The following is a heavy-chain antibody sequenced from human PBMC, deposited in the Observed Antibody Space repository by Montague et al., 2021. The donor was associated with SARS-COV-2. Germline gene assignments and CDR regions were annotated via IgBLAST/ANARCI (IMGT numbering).Heavy chain of an antibody. V-gene: IGHV4-4*07. J-gene: IGHJ4*02. D-gene: IGHD6-25*01. Sequence: SETLSLTCTVSGGSINYYYWHWLRQSAAKGLEWIGRINSSGNANYSPSLKSRVTMSVDTSQNQFSLKINSLTAADTAVYYCARGELPQSGSGDVFDTWGQGALVSVSS. CDR2: INSSGNA. CDR3: ARGELPQSGSGDVFDT. CDR1: GGSINYYY.